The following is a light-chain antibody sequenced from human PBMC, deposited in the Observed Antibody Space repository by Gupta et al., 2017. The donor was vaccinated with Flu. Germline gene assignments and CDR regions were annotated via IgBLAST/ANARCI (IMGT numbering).Light chain of an antibody. V-gene: IGKV3-20*01. Sequence: GTLSLSPGERATRSCRARQSVTSSYLAWYQQQPGQPPRLLIYGASSRATGIPDRFSGSGSGTDFTLTISRLEPEDFAVYYCQHYGSSPYTFGQGTKLEIK. CDR2: GAS. J-gene: IGKJ2*01. CDR3: QHYGSSPYT. CDR1: QSVTSSY.